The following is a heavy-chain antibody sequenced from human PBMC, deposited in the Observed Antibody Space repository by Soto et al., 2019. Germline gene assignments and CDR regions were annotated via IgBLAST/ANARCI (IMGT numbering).Heavy chain of an antibody. CDR3: ARRSDFWSGYLYGMDV. CDR2: IYPGDSDT. CDR1: GYSFTSYW. Sequence: PGESLKISCKGSGYSFTSYWIGWVRQMPGKGLEWMGIIYPGDSDTRYSPSFQGQVTISADKSICTAYLQWSSLKASDTAMYYCARRSDFWSGYLYGMDVWGQGTTVTVSS. J-gene: IGHJ6*02. D-gene: IGHD3-3*01. V-gene: IGHV5-51*01.